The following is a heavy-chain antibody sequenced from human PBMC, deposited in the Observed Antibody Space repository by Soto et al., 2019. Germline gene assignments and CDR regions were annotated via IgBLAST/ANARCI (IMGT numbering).Heavy chain of an antibody. CDR2: IYYSGSS. D-gene: IGHD1-26*01. CDR1: GASISSYY. CDR3: AKEPGNIVSTDY. J-gene: IGHJ4*02. Sequence: SETLSLTCTVSGASISSYYWTWIRQPPGKGLEWIGYIYYSGSSLYNPSLKSRVTFSIDTSKNQISLKLRSVTAADTAVYYCAKEPGNIVSTDYWGQGTLVTVSS. V-gene: IGHV4-59*01.